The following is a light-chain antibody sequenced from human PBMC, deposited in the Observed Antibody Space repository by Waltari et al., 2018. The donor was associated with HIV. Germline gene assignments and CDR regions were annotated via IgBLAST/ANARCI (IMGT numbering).Light chain of an antibody. CDR1: KGISSY. CDR3: QQYNSYPLT. V-gene: IGKV1-16*02. J-gene: IGKJ4*01. CDR2: AAS. Sequence: IQMTQSPSSLSASVGDRVTIPCRASKGISSYLAWFQQKLVKAPKCLIYAASSLQSGVPSKFSCSGSETDFTLTISGLQPEDSATYYCQQYNSYPLTFGGGTKVEIK.